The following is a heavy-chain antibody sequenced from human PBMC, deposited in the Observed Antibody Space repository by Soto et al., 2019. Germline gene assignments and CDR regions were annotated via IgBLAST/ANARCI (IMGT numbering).Heavy chain of an antibody. D-gene: IGHD3-9*01. CDR1: GFTFSSYD. CDR2: IGTAGDT. CDR3: ARAEVGYFDWFGLNGMDV. Sequence: PGGSLRLSCAASGFTFSSYDMHWVRQATGKGLEWVSAIGTAGDTYYPGSVKGRFTISRENAKNSLYLQMNSLRAEDTAVYYCARAEVGYFDWFGLNGMDVWGQGTTVTVSS. J-gene: IGHJ6*02. V-gene: IGHV3-13*01.